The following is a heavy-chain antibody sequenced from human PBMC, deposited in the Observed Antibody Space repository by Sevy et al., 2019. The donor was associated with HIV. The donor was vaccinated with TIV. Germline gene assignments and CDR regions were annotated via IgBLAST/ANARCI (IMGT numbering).Heavy chain of an antibody. J-gene: IGHJ5*02. D-gene: IGHD1-1*01. V-gene: IGHV3-30-3*01. CDR1: GFTFSSYA. Sequence: GGSLRLSCAASGFTFSSYAMHWVRQAPGKGLEWVAVISYDGSNKYYADSVKGRFTISRDNSKNTLYLQMNSLRAEDTAVYYCARDHSTTGTTSDSFDPWGQGTLVTVSS. CDR2: ISYDGSNK. CDR3: ARDHSTTGTTSDSFDP.